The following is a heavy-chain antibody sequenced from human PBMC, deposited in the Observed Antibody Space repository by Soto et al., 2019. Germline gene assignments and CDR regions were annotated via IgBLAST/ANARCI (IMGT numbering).Heavy chain of an antibody. Sequence: QVQLVESGGGVVQPGRSLRLSCAASGFTFSSYAMHWVRQAPGKGLEWVAVISYDGSNKYYEDSVKGRFTISRDNSKNTLYLQMNSLRAEDTAVYYCARDSGYYYDSSGYWVYWGQGTLVTVSA. CDR2: ISYDGSNK. J-gene: IGHJ4*02. V-gene: IGHV3-30-3*01. CDR1: GFTFSSYA. D-gene: IGHD3-22*01. CDR3: ARDSGYYYDSSGYWVY.